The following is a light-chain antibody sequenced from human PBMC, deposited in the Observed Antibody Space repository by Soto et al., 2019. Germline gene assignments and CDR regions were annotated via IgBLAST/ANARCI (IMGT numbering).Light chain of an antibody. CDR3: QQYNSYPYP. J-gene: IGKJ2*01. CDR2: DAS. CDR1: QSITSW. V-gene: IGKV1-5*01. Sequence: GDRVTITCRASQSITSWLAWYQQEPGKTPKLLIYDASSLESGVPSRFSGSGSGTEFTLTISSLQPDDFATYYCQQYNSYPYPFGQGSKLEL.